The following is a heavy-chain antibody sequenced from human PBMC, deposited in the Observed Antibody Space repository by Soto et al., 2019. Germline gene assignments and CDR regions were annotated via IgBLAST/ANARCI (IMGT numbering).Heavy chain of an antibody. D-gene: IGHD4-17*01. CDR1: GYTFTNSW. CDR3: ARYPTLTDYFFHGMDV. J-gene: IGHJ6*02. V-gene: IGHV5-51*01. CDR2: IYPGDSDT. Sequence: PGESLKSSCKGSGYTFTNSWIVWVRQIPGKGLEWMGIIYPGDSDTRYSPSFQGQVTISADRSISTAYLQWSSLKASDTGMYYCARYPTLTDYFFHGMDVWGQGTTVTVSS.